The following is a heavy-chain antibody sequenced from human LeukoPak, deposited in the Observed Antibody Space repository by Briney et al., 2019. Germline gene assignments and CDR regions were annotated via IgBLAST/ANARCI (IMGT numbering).Heavy chain of an antibody. D-gene: IGHD3-10*01. CDR3: VRGGFSLDR. J-gene: IGHJ5*02. Sequence: GRSLRLSCAASGFTFSSYVMHWVRQAPGKGLEWVANINEDGREKYYVDSVKGRIFISRDNARHSLYLQMNSPRAEDTAVYYCVRGGFSLDRWGQGTLVTVSS. CDR2: INEDGREK. V-gene: IGHV3-7*01. CDR1: GFTFSSYV.